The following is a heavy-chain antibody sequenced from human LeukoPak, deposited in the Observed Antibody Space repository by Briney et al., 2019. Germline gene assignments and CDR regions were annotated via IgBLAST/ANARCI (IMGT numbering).Heavy chain of an antibody. CDR1: GFTFSVRY. J-gene: IGHJ4*02. V-gene: IGHV3-72*01. Sequence: GGSLRLSCAASGFTFSVRYIDWVRQAPGKGLEWVGRARNRGNGYTSQYAASVKGRFTSARDESENTVYLQMNSLKTEDTAVYFCARIMRVDYGTYYFDYWGQGTLVTVSS. CDR2: ARNRGNGYTS. D-gene: IGHD4/OR15-4a*01. CDR3: ARIMRVDYGTYYFDY.